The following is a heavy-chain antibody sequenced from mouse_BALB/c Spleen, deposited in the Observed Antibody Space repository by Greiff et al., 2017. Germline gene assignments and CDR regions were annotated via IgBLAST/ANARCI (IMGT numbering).Heavy chain of an antibody. D-gene: IGHD1-2*01. CDR3: AKFITTATGAY. CDR1: GFTFSSYA. Sequence: EVHLVESGGGLVQPGGSRKLSCAASGFTFSSYAMSWVRQSPEKRLEWVAEISSGGSYTYYPDTVTGRFTISRDNAKNTLYLEMSSLRSEDTAMYYCAKFITTATGAYWGQGTLVTVSA. J-gene: IGHJ3*01. CDR2: ISSGGSYT. V-gene: IGHV5-9-4*01.